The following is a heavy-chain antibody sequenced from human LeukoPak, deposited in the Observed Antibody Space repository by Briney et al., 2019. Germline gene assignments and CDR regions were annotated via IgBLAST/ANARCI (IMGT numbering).Heavy chain of an antibody. CDR1: GYTFTGYY. D-gene: IGHD1-20*01. Sequence: ASVKVSCKASGYTFTGYYMHWVRQAPGQGLEWMGWINPNSGGTNYAQKFQGWVTMTKDTSISTAYMELSRLRSDDTAVYYCARGGITGTTRGPTRLNDAFDIWGQGTMVTVSS. J-gene: IGHJ3*02. CDR3: ARGGITGTTRGPTRLNDAFDI. V-gene: IGHV1-2*04. CDR2: INPNSGGT.